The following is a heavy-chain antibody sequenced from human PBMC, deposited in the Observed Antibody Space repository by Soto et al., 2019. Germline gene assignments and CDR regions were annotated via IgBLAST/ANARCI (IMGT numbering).Heavy chain of an antibody. CDR2: INHSGST. CDR1: GGSFSGYY. V-gene: IGHV4-34*01. CDR3: ARGVRGKLINHYVWGSYRYSAIPYFDY. D-gene: IGHD3-16*02. J-gene: IGHJ4*02. Sequence: SETLSLTCAVYGGSFSGYYWSWIRQPPGKGLEWIGEINHSGSTNYNPSLKSRVTISVDTSKNQFSLKLGSVTAADTAVYYCARGVRGKLINHYVWGSYRYSAIPYFDYWGQGTLVTVSS.